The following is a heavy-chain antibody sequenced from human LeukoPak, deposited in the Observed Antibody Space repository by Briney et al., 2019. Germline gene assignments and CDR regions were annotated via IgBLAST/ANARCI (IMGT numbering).Heavy chain of an antibody. CDR3: ATQTSRGGATDY. CDR2: IYYSGST. V-gene: IGHV4-59*08. D-gene: IGHD1-26*01. J-gene: IGHJ4*02. Sequence: SETLSLTCTVSGGSISSSYWSWIRQPPGKGLEWIGYIYYSGSTNYNPSLKSRVTISVDTSKNQFSLMLTSVTAADTAVYYCATQTSRGGATDYWGQGTLVTVSS. CDR1: GGSISSSY.